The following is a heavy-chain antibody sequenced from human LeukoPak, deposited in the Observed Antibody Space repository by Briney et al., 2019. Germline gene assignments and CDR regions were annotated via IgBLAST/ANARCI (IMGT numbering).Heavy chain of an antibody. D-gene: IGHD6-19*01. V-gene: IGHV1-2*02. CDR2: INPNSGGT. CDR1: GYTFNGYY. CDR3: ARDSGVVAGMDV. J-gene: IGHJ6*03. Sequence: ASVKVSCKASGYTFNGYYKHWVRQAPGQGLEWMGWINPNSGGTNYAQKFQGRVTMTRDTSISTAYMELSRLRSDDTAVYYCARDSGVVAGMDVWGKGTTVTVSS.